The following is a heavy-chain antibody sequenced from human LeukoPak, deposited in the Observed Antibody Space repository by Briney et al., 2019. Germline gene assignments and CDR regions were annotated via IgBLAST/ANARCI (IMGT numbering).Heavy chain of an antibody. Sequence: ASVKVSCKASGYTFSGYYIHWVRQAPGQGLEWMGWISPYNGGTNYAQNFQGRITMTRDTSITTAYMELSRLRSDDTAAYYCARDPRYYDFWGGYYNEDYYYYYMDVWGKGTTVTVSS. CDR3: ARDPRYYDFWGGYYNEDYYYYYMDV. V-gene: IGHV1-2*02. D-gene: IGHD3-3*01. CDR2: ISPYNGGT. CDR1: GYTFSGYY. J-gene: IGHJ6*03.